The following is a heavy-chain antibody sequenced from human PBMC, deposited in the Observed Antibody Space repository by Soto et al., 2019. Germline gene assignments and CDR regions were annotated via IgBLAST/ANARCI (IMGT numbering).Heavy chain of an antibody. D-gene: IGHD2-21*01. J-gene: IGHJ4*02. V-gene: IGHV3-23*01. CDR3: AKDVFADSNPFDY. CDR1: GFTFRDYG. Sequence: EEQLLESGGGLVQPGGSLRLSCAVSGFTFRDYGMSWVRQAPGQGLEWVSAISGRGHRTYYADSVKGWFTISRDNTKNTLYLQMNTLRAEDTATYYCAKDVFADSNPFDYWGQGTLVNVSS. CDR2: ISGRGHRT.